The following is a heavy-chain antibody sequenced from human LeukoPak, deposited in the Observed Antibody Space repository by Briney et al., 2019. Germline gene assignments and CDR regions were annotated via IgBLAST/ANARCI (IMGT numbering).Heavy chain of an antibody. V-gene: IGHV4-39*01. CDR2: IYYSGST. J-gene: IGHJ4*02. CDR3: ARRSCTNGVCYLVY. D-gene: IGHD2-8*01. CDR1: GGSISSSSYY. Sequence: PSETLSLTCTVSGGSISSSSYYWGWIRQPPGKGLEWIGSIYYSGSTYYNPSLKSRVTISVDTSKNQFSLKLSSVTAADTAVYYCARRSCTNGVCYLVYWGQGTLVTVSS.